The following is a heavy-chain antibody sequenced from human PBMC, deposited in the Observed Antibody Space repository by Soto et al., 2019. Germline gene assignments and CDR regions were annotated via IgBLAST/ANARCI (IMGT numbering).Heavy chain of an antibody. CDR2: ISSSGTSI. V-gene: IGHV3-11*01. D-gene: IGHD3-10*01. CDR3: ARVRFGEWGYAMDV. J-gene: IGHJ6*02. Sequence: QVQLVESGGGLVKPGGSLRLSCAVSGVTFSDCYMNWIRQAPGKGLEWVSYISSSGTSINYAGSVKGRFTISRDNAKNSLYLQMNSLRAEDTAMHYCARVRFGEWGYAMDVWGQGTTVTVSS. CDR1: GVTFSDCY.